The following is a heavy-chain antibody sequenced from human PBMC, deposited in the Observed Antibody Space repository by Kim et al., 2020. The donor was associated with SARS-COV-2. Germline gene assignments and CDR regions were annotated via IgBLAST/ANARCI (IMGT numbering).Heavy chain of an antibody. V-gene: IGHV1-2*02. CDR1: GYTFTDYS. CDR2: ISTDSGAT. CDR3: ARGDTVVASRYYYAMDV. Sequence: ASVKVSCKASGYTFTDYSIHWVRQAPGRGLEWMAWISTDSGATNNAQKFQDRITLTWDTSINTTYMELRSLRSDDTAAYFCARGDTVVASRYYYAMDVWGQGTTVTVSS. J-gene: IGHJ6*02. D-gene: IGHD2-21*01.